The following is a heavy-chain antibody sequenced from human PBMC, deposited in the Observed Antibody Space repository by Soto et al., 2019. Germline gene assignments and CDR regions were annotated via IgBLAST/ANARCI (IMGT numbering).Heavy chain of an antibody. CDR1: GYTFTHYY. D-gene: IGHD6-25*01. J-gene: IGHJ4*02. V-gene: IGHV1-46*01. Sequence: QVQLVQSGAEVKKPGASVKLSCRTSGYTFTHYYSHWVRQAPGQGLEWLAIINPSSGSTNYAQDFQGRVPLTMDTSTTTVYIELSGLRAEDTAIFYCARDLAAGDHWGQGTLVTVSS. CDR2: INPSSGST. CDR3: ARDLAAGDH.